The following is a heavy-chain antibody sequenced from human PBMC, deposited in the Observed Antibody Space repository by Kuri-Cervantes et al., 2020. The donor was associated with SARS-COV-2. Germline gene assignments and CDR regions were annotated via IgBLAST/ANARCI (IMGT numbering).Heavy chain of an antibody. CDR3: AKVMGRNTMVRGKNPDALDF. CDR1: GFTFSSYA. Sequence: LSLTCAASGFTFSSYAMSWVRQAPGKGLEWVSAISGSGGSTYYADSVKGRFTISRDNSKNTLYLQMNSLRAEDTAVYFCAKVMGRNTMVRGKNPDALDFWGQGTMVTVSS. CDR2: ISGSGGST. J-gene: IGHJ3*01. V-gene: IGHV3-23*01. D-gene: IGHD3-10*01.